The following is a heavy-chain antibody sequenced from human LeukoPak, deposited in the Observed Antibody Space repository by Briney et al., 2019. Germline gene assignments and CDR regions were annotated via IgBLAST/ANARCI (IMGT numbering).Heavy chain of an antibody. V-gene: IGHV5-51*01. CDR1: GYSINNYW. CDR2: IYPGDSDT. CDR3: ARSVTTSLNNYFDY. J-gene: IGHJ4*02. Sequence: GESLKISCKGSGYSINNYWIGWVRQMPGKGLEWMGIIYPGDSDTRYSPSFQGQVTISADKSISTAYLQWSSLKASDTAMYYCARSVTTSLNNYFDYWGQGTLVTVSS. D-gene: IGHD4-11*01.